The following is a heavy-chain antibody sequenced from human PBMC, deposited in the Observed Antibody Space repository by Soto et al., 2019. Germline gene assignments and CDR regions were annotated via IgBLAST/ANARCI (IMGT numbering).Heavy chain of an antibody. D-gene: IGHD4-17*01. CDR3: ARVRNHHGDYVPNWFDP. J-gene: IGHJ5*02. CDR2: IYYSGST. CDR1: GGSISSGGYY. Sequence: QVQLQESGPGLVKPSQTLSLTCTISGGSISSGGYYWSWIRQHPGKGLEWIGYIYYSGSTYYNPSLKSRVTISVDTSKNQFSLKLSSVTAADTAVYYCARVRNHHGDYVPNWFDPWGQGTLVTVSS. V-gene: IGHV4-31*03.